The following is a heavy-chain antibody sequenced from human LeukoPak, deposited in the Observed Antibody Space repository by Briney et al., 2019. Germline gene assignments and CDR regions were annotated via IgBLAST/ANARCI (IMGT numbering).Heavy chain of an antibody. V-gene: IGHV3-53*01. J-gene: IGHJ4*02. CDR2: IYSGGGT. CDR1: GFTVSSNY. Sequence: GGSLRLSCAASGFTVSSNYMSWVRQAPGKGLEWVSVIYSGGGTYYADSVKGRFTISRDNSKNTLFLQMNSLRAEDTAIYYCAKVAFRSSSYISGIEYWGQGTLVTVSS. CDR3: AKVAFRSSSYISGIEY. D-gene: IGHD6-6*01.